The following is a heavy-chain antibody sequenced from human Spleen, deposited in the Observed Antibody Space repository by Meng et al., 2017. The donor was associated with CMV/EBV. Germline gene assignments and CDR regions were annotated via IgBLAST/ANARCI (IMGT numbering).Heavy chain of an antibody. CDR3: AHRPVAGYFEY. D-gene: IGHD6-19*01. J-gene: IGHJ4*02. CDR2: IYWDDDY. CDR1: GVSLSTSGVG. Sequence: QITLKESGPTLVKTXXXXPXTCTFSGVSLSTSGVGVGWIRQPPGKALEWLALIYWDDDYRYIPSLESRLSITKDTSKNQVVLTMTNMDPVDTATYYCAHRPVAGYFEYWGQGTLVTVSS. V-gene: IGHV2-5*02.